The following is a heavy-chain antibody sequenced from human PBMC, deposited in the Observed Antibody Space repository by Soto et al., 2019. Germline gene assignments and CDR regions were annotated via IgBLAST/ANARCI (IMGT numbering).Heavy chain of an antibody. Sequence: GGSLRLSCAASGFTFSSYAMHWVRQAPGKGLEWVAVISYDGSNKYYADSVKGRFTISRDNSKNTLYLQMNSLRAEDTAVYYCARLRSTVTSPDCFDPWGQGTLVTVSS. J-gene: IGHJ5*02. CDR2: ISYDGSNK. CDR3: ARLRSTVTSPDCFDP. CDR1: GFTFSSYA. D-gene: IGHD4-17*01. V-gene: IGHV3-30-3*01.